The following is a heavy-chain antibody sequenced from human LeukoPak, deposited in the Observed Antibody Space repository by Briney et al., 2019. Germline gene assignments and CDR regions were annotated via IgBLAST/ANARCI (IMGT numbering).Heavy chain of an antibody. D-gene: IGHD3-16*02. Sequence: PGGSLRLSCATSGFTFSRYAMHWVRQAPGKGLEWVAVIWYDGSNKYYADSVKGRFTISRDNSKNTLYLQMNSLRAEDTAVYYCAREIITFGGVIALDYWGQGTLVTVSS. CDR3: AREIITFGGVIALDY. J-gene: IGHJ4*02. V-gene: IGHV3-33*08. CDR1: GFTFSRYA. CDR2: IWYDGSNK.